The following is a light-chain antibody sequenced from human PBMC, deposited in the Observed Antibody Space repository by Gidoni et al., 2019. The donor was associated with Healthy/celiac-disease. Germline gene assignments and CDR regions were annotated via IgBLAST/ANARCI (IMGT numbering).Light chain of an antibody. Sequence: EIVLTQSLGTLSFSPGERATLSCRSSQSVSSSYLAWYQQKPGQAPRHLIYGASSRATGIPDRFSGSESGTDCTLTISRLEPEDFAVYYCQQYGSSPMYTFGQGTKLEIK. J-gene: IGKJ2*01. CDR2: GAS. CDR3: QQYGSSPMYT. V-gene: IGKV3-20*01. CDR1: QSVSSSY.